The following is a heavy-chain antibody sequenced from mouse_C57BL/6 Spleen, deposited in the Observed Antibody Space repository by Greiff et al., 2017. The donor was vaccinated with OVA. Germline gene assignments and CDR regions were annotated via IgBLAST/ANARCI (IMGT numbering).Heavy chain of an antibody. CDR3: ARERIYAMDY. CDR2: INYDGSST. CDR1: GFTFSDYY. Sequence: EVQLVESEGGLVQPGSSMKLSCTASGFTFSDYYMAWVRQVPEKGLEWVANINYDGSSTYYLDSLKSRFIISGDNAKNSLYLQMSSLKSEDTATYYCARERIYAMDYWGQGTSVTVSS. V-gene: IGHV5-16*01. J-gene: IGHJ4*01.